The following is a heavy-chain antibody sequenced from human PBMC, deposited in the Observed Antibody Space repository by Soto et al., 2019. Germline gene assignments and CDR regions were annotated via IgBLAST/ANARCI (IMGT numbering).Heavy chain of an antibody. CDR1: GFTFSSYS. CDR2: ISSSSSTI. V-gene: IGHV3-48*01. CDR3: ARGMIVGAIKIYLAANNWFDP. D-gene: IGHD1-26*01. J-gene: IGHJ5*02. Sequence: LRLSCAASGFTFSSYSMNWVRQAPGKGLEWVSFISSSSSTIYYADSVKGRFTISRDNAKNSLYLQMNSLRAEDTAVYYCARGMIVGAIKIYLAANNWFDPSGQGTLVTVSS.